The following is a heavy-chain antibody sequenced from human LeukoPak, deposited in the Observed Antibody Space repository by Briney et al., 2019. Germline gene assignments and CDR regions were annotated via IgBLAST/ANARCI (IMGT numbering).Heavy chain of an antibody. Sequence: PGGSLRLSCAASKVTFSDYAMNWVRQAPGKGLEWVSGISGSGGNTYYADSVKGRFTISRDNSKTTLYLQMNSLRAEDTALYYCAKGTGINHYHWIDPWGQGTQVTVSS. CDR2: ISGSGGNT. D-gene: IGHD3/OR15-3a*01. CDR1: KVTFSDYA. J-gene: IGHJ5*02. V-gene: IGHV3-23*01. CDR3: AKGTGINHYHWIDP.